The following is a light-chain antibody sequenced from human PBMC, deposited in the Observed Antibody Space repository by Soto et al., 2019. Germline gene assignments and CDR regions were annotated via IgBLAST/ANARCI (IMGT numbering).Light chain of an antibody. Sequence: DIQMTQSPSTLSASVGDRVTITCRASQSLSSWLAWYQQKPGKAPNLLIYNASSLESGVSSRFSGSGSGTEFTLTISSLQPDDFATYYCQQYNSYPWTFGQGTKVEIK. CDR3: QQYNSYPWT. V-gene: IGKV1-5*03. CDR2: NAS. CDR1: QSLSSW. J-gene: IGKJ1*01.